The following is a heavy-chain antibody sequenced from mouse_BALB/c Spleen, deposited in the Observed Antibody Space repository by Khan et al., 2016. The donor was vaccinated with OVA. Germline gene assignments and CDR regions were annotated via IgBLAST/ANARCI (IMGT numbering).Heavy chain of an antibody. Sequence: VQLQQSGAELVKAGASVKMSCKASGYTFTSYWMHWVKQRLGQGLEWFAETNPTNGRTYYNEKFKSTATLTVDKSSSTAYMLLSGPTFEDSSIYYFARIRKILATYFDYWGQGTTLTVSS. J-gene: IGHJ2*01. CDR2: TNPTNGRT. CDR1: GYTFTSYW. V-gene: IGHV1S81*02. CDR3: ARIRKILATYFDY. D-gene: IGHD1-1*01.